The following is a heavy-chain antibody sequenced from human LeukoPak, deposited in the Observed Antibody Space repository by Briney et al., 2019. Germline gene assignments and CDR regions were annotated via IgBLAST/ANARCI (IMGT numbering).Heavy chain of an antibody. Sequence: SETLSLTCAVYGGSFRGYFWGWVRQTPGRGLEWLGEITHNGGTNYMPSLSGRVSVFQDVSKNQFSLKLSSVTAADTGVYYCARGNSGSHWGDHYFYMDVWGKGTTVIVSS. CDR3: ARGNSGSHWGDHYFYMDV. CDR2: ITHNGGT. D-gene: IGHD1-26*01. V-gene: IGHV4-34*01. CDR1: GGSFRGYF. J-gene: IGHJ6*03.